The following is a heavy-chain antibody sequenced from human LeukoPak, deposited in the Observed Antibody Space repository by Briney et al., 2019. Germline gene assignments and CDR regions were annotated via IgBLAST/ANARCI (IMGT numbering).Heavy chain of an antibody. CDR2: INPNSGGT. V-gene: IGHV1-2*02. Sequence: ASVKVSCKASGYTFTGYYMHWVRQAPGQGLEWMGWINPNSGGTNYAQKFQGRVTITRDTSISTAYMELSRLRSDDTAVYYCARDDHSPRGYDFWSGYTNYYGMDVWGQGTTVTVPS. CDR3: ARDDHSPRGYDFWSGYTNYYGMDV. J-gene: IGHJ6*02. CDR1: GYTFTGYY. D-gene: IGHD3-3*01.